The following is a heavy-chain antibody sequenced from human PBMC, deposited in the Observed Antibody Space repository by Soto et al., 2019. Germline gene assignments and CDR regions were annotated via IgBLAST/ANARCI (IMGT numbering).Heavy chain of an antibody. CDR1: GGSFSGYY. CDR3: ARGDGSGWYLFDY. J-gene: IGHJ4*02. CDR2: INHSGST. D-gene: IGHD6-19*01. V-gene: IGHV4-34*01. Sequence: NPSETLSLTCAVYGGSFSGYYWSWIRQPPGKGLEWIGEINHSGSTNYNPSLKGRVTISVDTSKNQFSLKPSSVTAADTAVYYCARGDGSGWYLFDYWGQGTLVTVSS.